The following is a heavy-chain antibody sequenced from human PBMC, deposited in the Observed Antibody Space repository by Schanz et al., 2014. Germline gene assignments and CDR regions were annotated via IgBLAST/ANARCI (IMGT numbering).Heavy chain of an antibody. J-gene: IGHJ4*02. CDR3: ARDYDHCGADPY. CDR1: GFTFSRSW. CDR2: ISPDASKR. V-gene: IGHV3-7*01. D-gene: IGHD2-21*01. Sequence: DVQLVESGGDLVQPGGSLRLSCATSGFTFSRSWMSWVRQAPGRGLEWVANISPDASKRYYINSVKGRFTISRDNAKNSCYLQMNSLRAEDTAVYYCARDYDHCGADPYGAQGTLVTVSS.